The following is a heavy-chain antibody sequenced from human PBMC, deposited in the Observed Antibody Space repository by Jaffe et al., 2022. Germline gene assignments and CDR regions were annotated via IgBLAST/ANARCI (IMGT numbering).Heavy chain of an antibody. CDR2: IYYSGST. CDR1: GGSISSSSYY. V-gene: IGHV4-39*01. J-gene: IGHJ5*02. Sequence: QLQLQESGPGLVKPSETLSLTCTVSGGSISSSSYYWGWIRQPPGKGLEWIGSIYYSGSTYYNPSLKSRVTISVDTSKNQFSLKLSSVTAADTAVYYCARHPNYRAAAGPYNWFDPWGQGTLVTVSS. D-gene: IGHD6-13*01. CDR3: ARHPNYRAAAGPYNWFDP.